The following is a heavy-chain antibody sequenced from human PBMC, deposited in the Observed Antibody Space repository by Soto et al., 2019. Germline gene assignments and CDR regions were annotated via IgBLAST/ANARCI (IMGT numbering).Heavy chain of an antibody. V-gene: IGHV4-39*01. Sequence: PSQTMSLTCTVSDGSISSRSYYRGWISQPPGKGLEWIANIYYSGSTYYNPSLKSRVTISVDTSQNQFSLKLSSVTAADTAVYYCASLYGDYVDSWGQGTLVIVSS. CDR1: DGSISSRSYY. CDR2: IYYSGST. CDR3: ASLYGDYVDS. J-gene: IGHJ4*02. D-gene: IGHD4-17*01.